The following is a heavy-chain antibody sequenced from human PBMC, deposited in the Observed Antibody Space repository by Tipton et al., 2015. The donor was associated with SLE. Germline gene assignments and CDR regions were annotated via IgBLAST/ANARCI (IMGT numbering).Heavy chain of an antibody. CDR3: ARGGVGGYDYFDH. CDR2: MSYSGST. Sequence: TLSLTCTVSGGSLTSTTNYWGWIRQHPGKGLEWIGHMSYSGSTYYNPSLKSRITISVDTSKNHFSLKLSSVTAADTAVYYCARGGVGGYDYFDHWGQGTLVTVSS. D-gene: IGHD5-12*01. CDR1: GGSLTSTTNY. J-gene: IGHJ4*02. V-gene: IGHV4-31*03.